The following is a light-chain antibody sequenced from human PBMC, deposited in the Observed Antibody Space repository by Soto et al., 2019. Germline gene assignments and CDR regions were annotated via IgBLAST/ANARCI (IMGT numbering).Light chain of an antibody. CDR3: ISYAGSSNV. CDR2: EVN. V-gene: IGLV2-8*01. Sequence: QPVLTQPPSASGSPGQSVAISCTGTSSDVGGYNYVSWYQQHPGKAPKLMIYEVNKRPSGVPDRFSGSKSGNTASLTVSGLQAEDEADYYCISYAGSSNVFGTGTKLTVL. J-gene: IGLJ1*01. CDR1: SSDVGGYNY.